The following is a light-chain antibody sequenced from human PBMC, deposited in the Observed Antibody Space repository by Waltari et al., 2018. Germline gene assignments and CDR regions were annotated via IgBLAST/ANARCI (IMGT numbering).Light chain of an antibody. V-gene: IGKV1-39*01. Sequence: DIQMTQSPSSLSASVGDGVTITCRASQSISIYLNWYQQKPGKGPKLLIYASSTLHIGVPSRFSGSGSGTEFTLTISSLQPEDFATYYCQKSSSTPPWTFGQGTKVEIK. CDR3: QKSSSTPPWT. J-gene: IGKJ1*01. CDR1: QSISIY. CDR2: ASS.